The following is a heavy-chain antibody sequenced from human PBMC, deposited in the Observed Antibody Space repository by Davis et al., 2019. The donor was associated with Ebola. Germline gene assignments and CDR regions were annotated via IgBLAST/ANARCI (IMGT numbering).Heavy chain of an antibody. J-gene: IGHJ4*02. Sequence: GESLKISCAASGFTFSSYAMSWVRQAPGKGLEWVSAISGSGGSTYYADSVKGRFTISRDNSKNTLYLQMNSLRAEDTAVYYCAKTPKGSWYYFDYWGQGTLVTVSS. CDR2: ISGSGGST. V-gene: IGHV3-23*01. CDR1: GFTFSSYA. D-gene: IGHD6-13*01. CDR3: AKTPKGSWYYFDY.